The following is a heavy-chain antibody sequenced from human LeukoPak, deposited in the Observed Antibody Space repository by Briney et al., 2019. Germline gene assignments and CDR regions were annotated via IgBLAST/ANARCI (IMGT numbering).Heavy chain of an antibody. J-gene: IGHJ4*02. CDR3: ARLYDSLTGDNIDY. Sequence: GGSLRLSCAASGFTFDDYAMHWVRQAPGKGLEWVSGISWNSGSIGYADSVKGRFTISRDNARNSLYLQMNSTRADDTAVDYCARLYDSLTGDNIDYWGQGTLVTVSS. V-gene: IGHV3-9*01. CDR2: ISWNSGSI. CDR1: GFTFDDYA. D-gene: IGHD3-9*01.